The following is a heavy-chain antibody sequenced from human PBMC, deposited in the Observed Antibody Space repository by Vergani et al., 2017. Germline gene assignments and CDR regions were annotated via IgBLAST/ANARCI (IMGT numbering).Heavy chain of an antibody. CDR2: IKQDGSEK. Sequence: AQLQESGPGLVKPSETLSLTCHVFGVSVTDYNCNWIRQAPGKGLEWVANIKQDGSEKYYVDSVKGRFTISRDNAKNSLYLQMNSLRAEDTAVYYCASNYYGSGSYYYYYYYMDVWGKGTTVTVS. V-gene: IGHV3-7*01. J-gene: IGHJ6*03. D-gene: IGHD3-10*01. CDR3: ASNYYGSGSYYYYYYYMDV. CDR1: GVSVTDYN.